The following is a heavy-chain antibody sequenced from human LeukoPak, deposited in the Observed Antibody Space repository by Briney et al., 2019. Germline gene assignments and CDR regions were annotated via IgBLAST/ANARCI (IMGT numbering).Heavy chain of an antibody. D-gene: IGHD3-22*01. CDR1: GYTFTSYY. CDR3: ARDSVSSGYYTSSYYFDY. V-gene: IGHV1-46*01. Sequence: ASVKVSCKASGYTFTSYYMHWVRQAPGQGLEWMGIINPSGGSTSYAQKFQGRVTMTRDTSTSTVYMELSSLISEDTAVYYCARDSVSSGYYTSSYYFDYWGQGTLVTVSS. J-gene: IGHJ4*02. CDR2: INPSGGST.